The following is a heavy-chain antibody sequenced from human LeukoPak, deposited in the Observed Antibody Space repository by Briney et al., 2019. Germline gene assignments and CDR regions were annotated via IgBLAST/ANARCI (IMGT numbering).Heavy chain of an antibody. CDR2: IYYGGST. CDR3: ARGRDSIGYPHYFDY. V-gene: IGHV4-30-4*01. J-gene: IGHJ4*02. D-gene: IGHD3-22*01. CDR1: GGSFSSGDYY. Sequence: SKTLSFTCTVSGGSFSSGDYYGSWIRQPRGRGLEWIGFIYYGGSTYCTPCLKCRVPISVDTSKHQFSLKLSSVTAADTAVYYCARGRDSIGYPHYFDYWGQGTPVTVSS.